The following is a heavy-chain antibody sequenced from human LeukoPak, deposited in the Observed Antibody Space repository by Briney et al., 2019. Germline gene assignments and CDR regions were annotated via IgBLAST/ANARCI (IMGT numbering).Heavy chain of an antibody. CDR1: GYTFTSYY. Sequence: ASVKVSCKASGYTFTSYYINWVQQATGQGLEWMGWMNPNSGNTGYAQKFQGSVTMTRNTSISTAYMELSSLRSKDTAVYYCARAPRTYIAAEGFDPWGQGTLVTVSS. CDR2: MNPNSGNT. J-gene: IGHJ5*02. V-gene: IGHV1-8*01. CDR3: ARAPRTYIAAEGFDP. D-gene: IGHD6-13*01.